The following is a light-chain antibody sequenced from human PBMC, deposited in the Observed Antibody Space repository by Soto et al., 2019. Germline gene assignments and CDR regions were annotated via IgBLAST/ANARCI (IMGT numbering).Light chain of an antibody. CDR1: STDVGGYKY. Sequence: QSVLTQPASVSGSPGQAITISCTGTSTDVGGYKYVSWYQQHPGTAPKLMIFEVNGRPSGVSDRFSGSKSGKTASLTISGLQPEDEADYYCSSFSSSSTPYVFGTGTKVTGL. CDR2: EVN. J-gene: IGLJ1*01. V-gene: IGLV2-14*01. CDR3: SSFSSSSTPYV.